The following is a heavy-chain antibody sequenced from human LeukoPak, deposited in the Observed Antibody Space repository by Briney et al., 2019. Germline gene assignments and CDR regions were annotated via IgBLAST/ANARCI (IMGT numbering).Heavy chain of an antibody. Sequence: SETLSLTCGVSGGSISSNNWWSWVRQPPGKGLEWIGEIHHTGEINYNPSLKSRVTISLDKSKNQFSLKLTSVTAADTAIYYCARGKQQLVPPFEYWGQGALVTVSS. CDR3: ARGKQQLVPPFEY. CDR1: GGSISSNNW. J-gene: IGHJ4*02. D-gene: IGHD6-13*01. CDR2: IHHTGEI. V-gene: IGHV4-4*02.